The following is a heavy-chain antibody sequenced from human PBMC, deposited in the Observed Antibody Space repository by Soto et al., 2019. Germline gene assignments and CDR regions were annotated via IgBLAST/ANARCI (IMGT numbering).Heavy chain of an antibody. D-gene: IGHD2-15*01. V-gene: IGHV3-74*01. CDR1: GFTFRNYW. Sequence: GGSLRLSCAASGFTFRNYWMHWVRQAPGKGLVWVSRIGTDGSSTDYADSVKGRFTISRDNAKNTLNLQMNSLRAEDTAVYYCASWVGYCSGSTCYSAFDYWGRGTLVTVSS. CDR3: ASWVGYCSGSTCYSAFDY. CDR2: IGTDGSST. J-gene: IGHJ4*02.